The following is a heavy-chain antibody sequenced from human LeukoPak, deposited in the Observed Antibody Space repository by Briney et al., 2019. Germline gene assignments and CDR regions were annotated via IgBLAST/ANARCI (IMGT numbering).Heavy chain of an antibody. J-gene: IGHJ3*02. Sequence: SETLSLTCTVSGGSISSSSYYWGWIRQPPGKGLEWIGSIYYSGSTYYNPSLKSRVTISVDTSKNQFSLKLSSVTAADTAVYYCARDPLPQIYYDSSANAFDIWGQGTMVTVSS. V-gene: IGHV4-39*07. CDR3: ARDPLPQIYYDSSANAFDI. CDR1: GGSISSSSYY. CDR2: IYYSGST. D-gene: IGHD3-22*01.